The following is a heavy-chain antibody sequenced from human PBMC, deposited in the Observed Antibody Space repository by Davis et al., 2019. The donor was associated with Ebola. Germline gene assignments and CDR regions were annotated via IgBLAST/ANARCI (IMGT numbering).Heavy chain of an antibody. D-gene: IGHD4-11*01. V-gene: IGHV3-9*01. CDR3: ARGLFDY. CDR1: GFTFSSYA. Sequence: GGSLRLSCAASGFTFSSYAMSWVRQAPGKGLEWVSGISWNSGSIGYADSVKGRFTISRDNAKNTLYLQMNSLRAEDTAVYYCARGLFDYWGQGTLVTVSS. J-gene: IGHJ4*02. CDR2: ISWNSGSI.